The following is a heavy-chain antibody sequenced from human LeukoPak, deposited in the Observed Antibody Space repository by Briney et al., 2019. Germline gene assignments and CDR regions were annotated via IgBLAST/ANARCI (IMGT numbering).Heavy chain of an antibody. CDR1: GFTFGDYA. Sequence: GGSLRLSCTASGFTFGDYAMSWVPQAPGKGLEWVGFIRSKAYGGTTEYAASVKGRFTISRDDSKSIAYLQMNSLKTEDTAVYYCTRVRGSYRYAFDIWGQGTMVTVSS. V-gene: IGHV3-49*04. J-gene: IGHJ3*02. CDR3: TRVRGSYRYAFDI. CDR2: IRSKAYGGTT. D-gene: IGHD3-16*02.